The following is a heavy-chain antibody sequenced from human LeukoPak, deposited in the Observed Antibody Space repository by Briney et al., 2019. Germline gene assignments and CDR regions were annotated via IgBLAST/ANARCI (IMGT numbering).Heavy chain of an antibody. D-gene: IGHD3-16*01. V-gene: IGHV3-23*01. CDR1: GFTFSTYA. Sequence: GGSLRLSCAASGFTFSTYAMSWVRQAPGKGLEWVSGISGSGGGTYYADSVKGRFTISRDNSKNTLYLQMNSLRVEDTAVYYCATLIGTITFGGTSLDFDYWGQGTLVTVSS. CDR2: ISGSGGGT. CDR3: ATLIGTITFGGTSLDFDY. J-gene: IGHJ4*02.